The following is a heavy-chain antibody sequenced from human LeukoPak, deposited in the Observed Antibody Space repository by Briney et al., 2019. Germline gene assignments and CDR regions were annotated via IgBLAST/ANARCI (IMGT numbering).Heavy chain of an antibody. V-gene: IGHV4-28*03. CDR2: IYYSGST. CDR3: ARGSPLTWEGYNWSDP. Sequence: SETLSLTCAVSGYSITSSSWWGWIRQPPGKGLEWIGYIYYSGSTYYNPSLKSRVTISVDTSKNQFSLKLSSVTAADTAVYYCARGSPLTWEGYNWSDPWGQGTLVTVSS. CDR1: GYSITSSSW. J-gene: IGHJ5*02. D-gene: IGHD1-26*01.